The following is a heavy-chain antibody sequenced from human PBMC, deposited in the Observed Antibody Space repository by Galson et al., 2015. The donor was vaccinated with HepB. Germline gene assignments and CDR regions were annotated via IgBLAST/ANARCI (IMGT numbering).Heavy chain of an antibody. CDR2: IKQDGSEK. CDR1: GFTFSSYW. CDR3: ARLRTIFGVVVFDY. D-gene: IGHD3-3*01. J-gene: IGHJ4*02. Sequence: SLRLSCAASGFTFSSYWMSWVRQAPGKGLEWVANIKQDGSEKYYVDSVKGRFTISRDNAKNSLYLQVNSLRAEDTAVYYCARLRTIFGVVVFDYWGQGTLVTVSS. V-gene: IGHV3-7*03.